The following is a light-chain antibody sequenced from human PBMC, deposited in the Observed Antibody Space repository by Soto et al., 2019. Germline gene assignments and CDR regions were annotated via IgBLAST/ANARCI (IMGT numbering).Light chain of an antibody. V-gene: IGLV2-8*01. CDR3: SSYAGSNNDV. CDR2: EVN. J-gene: IGLJ1*01. Sequence: QSALAQPPSASGSPGQSVTISCTGTRCDVGGYNYVSWYQQHPGKAPELMIYEVNKRPSGVPDRFSGSKSGNTASLTVSGLQAEDEADYYCSSYAGSNNDVFGTGTKVTVL. CDR1: RCDVGGYNY.